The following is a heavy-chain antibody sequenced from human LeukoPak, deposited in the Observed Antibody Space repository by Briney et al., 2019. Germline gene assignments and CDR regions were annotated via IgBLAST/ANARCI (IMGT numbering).Heavy chain of an antibody. J-gene: IGHJ4*02. Sequence: ASVKVSCKASGYTFTSYGISWVRQAPGQGLEWMGWISAYNGNTNYAQKLQGRVTMTTDTSTSTAYMELRSLRSDDTAVYYCARRSYYYDSSGYPYFDYWGQGTLVTVSS. CDR2: ISAYNGNT. CDR3: ARRSYYYDSSGYPYFDY. V-gene: IGHV1-18*01. D-gene: IGHD3-22*01. CDR1: GYTFTSYG.